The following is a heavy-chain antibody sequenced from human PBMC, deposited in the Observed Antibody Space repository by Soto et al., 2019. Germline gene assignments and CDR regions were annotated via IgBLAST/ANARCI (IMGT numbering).Heavy chain of an antibody. Sequence: PSATLSLPWPVSAGSPSPGGSFLSCLLLHKGKGLEGIGYIYYSGSTYYNPSLKSRVTISVDTSKNQFSLKLSSVTAADTAVFFCARERGYSRIYYFDYWGQGTLVPVAS. CDR3: ARERGYSRIYYFDY. CDR1: AGSPSPGGSF. V-gene: IGHV4-31*02. CDR2: IYYSGST. J-gene: IGHJ4*02. D-gene: IGHD5-12*01.